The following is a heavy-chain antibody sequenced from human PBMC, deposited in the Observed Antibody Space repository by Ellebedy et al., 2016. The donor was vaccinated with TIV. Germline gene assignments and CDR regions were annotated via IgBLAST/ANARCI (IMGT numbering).Heavy chain of an antibody. J-gene: IGHJ4*02. Sequence: ASVKVSXXASGYTFTTPVITWVRPAPGQALAWLGWNSIYSDKINYAQKLQGRVTMTTDTSTSTAYMELRSLRSDDTAVYYCARVPMPGKADYWGQGTLVIVSS. CDR2: NSIYSDKI. V-gene: IGHV1-18*01. D-gene: IGHD4-23*01. CDR3: ARVPMPGKADY. CDR1: GYTFTTPV.